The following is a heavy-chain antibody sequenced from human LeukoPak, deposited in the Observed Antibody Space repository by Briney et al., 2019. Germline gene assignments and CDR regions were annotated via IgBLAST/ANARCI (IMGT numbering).Heavy chain of an antibody. J-gene: IGHJ6*02. Sequence: SETLSLTCAVYGGSFSGYYWSWIRQPPGKGLEWIGEINHSGSTNYNPSLKSRVTISVDTSKNQFSLKLSSVTAADTAVYYCARDSRDYGSGSYWDVWGQGTTVTVSS. CDR3: ARDSRDYGSGSYWDV. CDR1: GGSFSGYY. CDR2: INHSGST. V-gene: IGHV4-34*01. D-gene: IGHD3-10*01.